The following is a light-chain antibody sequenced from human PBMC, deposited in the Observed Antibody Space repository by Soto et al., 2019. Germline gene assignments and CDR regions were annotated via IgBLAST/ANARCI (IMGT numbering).Light chain of an antibody. J-gene: IGLJ3*02. V-gene: IGLV2-14*03. CDR1: TNDIGGYNY. Sequence: QSALTQPASVSGSPGQSITISCSGTTNDIGGYNYVSWYQHQPGKVPKVIIYDVRQRPSGVSNRFCGTKSGNTASLTISGLQAEDDDDYYGCSYAISDALVFGGGTKLTVL. CDR2: DVR. CDR3: CSYAISDALV.